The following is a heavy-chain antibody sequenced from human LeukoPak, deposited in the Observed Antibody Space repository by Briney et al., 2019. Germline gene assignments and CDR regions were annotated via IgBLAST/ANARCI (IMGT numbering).Heavy chain of an antibody. CDR2: IRYDGSNK. J-gene: IGHJ4*02. V-gene: IGHV3-30*02. CDR1: GFTFSSYG. D-gene: IGHD2-2*01. Sequence: GGSLRLSCAASGFTFSSYGMHWVRQAPGKGLEWVAFIRYDGSNKYYADSVKGRFTISRDNSKNTLYLQMNSLRAEDTVVYYCAKVADYCSSTSCYLQADYWGQGTLVTVSS. CDR3: AKVADYCSSTSCYLQADY.